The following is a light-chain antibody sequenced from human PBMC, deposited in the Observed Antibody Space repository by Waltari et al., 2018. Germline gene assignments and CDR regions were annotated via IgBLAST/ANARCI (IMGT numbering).Light chain of an antibody. CDR2: RAS. Sequence: DIVMTQSPDYLAVSLVARATITCKSSQRVLYTSNNQTYVAWYRQKSGQPPELRIYRASTREYGVPHRFSGSGSATNFTLTISRLMAEDVAVYYCQQDSMMPWTFGQGTKVEIK. CDR1: QRVLYTSNNQTY. J-gene: IGKJ1*01. CDR3: QQDSMMPWT. V-gene: IGKV4-1*01.